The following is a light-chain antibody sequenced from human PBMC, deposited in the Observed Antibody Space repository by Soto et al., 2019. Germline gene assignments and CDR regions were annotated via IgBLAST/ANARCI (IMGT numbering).Light chain of an antibody. V-gene: IGKV3D-20*02. CDR3: QQRSKWVT. Sequence: ETVITQSPATLSLYPGERATLSCRASQSVSSSYLAWYQQKPGQAPRLLIYGASSRATGIPDRFSGSGSGTDFTLTISSLEPEDFGIYYCQQRSKWVTFGRGTKVDIK. CDR1: QSVSSSY. J-gene: IGKJ4*01. CDR2: GAS.